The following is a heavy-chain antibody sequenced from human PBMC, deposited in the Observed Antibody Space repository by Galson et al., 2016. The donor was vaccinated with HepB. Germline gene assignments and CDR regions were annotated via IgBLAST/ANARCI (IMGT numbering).Heavy chain of an antibody. CDR2: ITSTGSYT. CDR3: AKERGSRLTMVRGVLDPFDI. J-gene: IGHJ3*02. D-gene: IGHD3-10*01. Sequence: SLRLSCAASGFTFSDNYMSWIRQAPGKGLEWLSYITSTGSYTNYAGSEKGRFTVSRDNSKNPLYLQMSSLRAEDTAVYYCAKERGSRLTMVRGVLDPFDIWGQGTLVTVSS. CDR1: GFTFSDNY. V-gene: IGHV3-11*05.